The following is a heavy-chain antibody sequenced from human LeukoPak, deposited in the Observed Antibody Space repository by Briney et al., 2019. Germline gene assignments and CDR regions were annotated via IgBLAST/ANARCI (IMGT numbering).Heavy chain of an antibody. V-gene: IGHV4-59*01. J-gene: IGHJ5*02. D-gene: IGHD3-22*01. CDR3: APPPYYYEANGYSVA. CDR2: ISYSGTT. CDR1: GGSINNYH. Sequence: SETLSLTCTVSGGSINNYHWGWIRQPPGKGLEWIGYISYSGTTNYNPSLKSRVTISVDMSKSQFSLKLNSVTAADTAVYYCAPPPYYYEANGYSVAWGQGTLVTVSS.